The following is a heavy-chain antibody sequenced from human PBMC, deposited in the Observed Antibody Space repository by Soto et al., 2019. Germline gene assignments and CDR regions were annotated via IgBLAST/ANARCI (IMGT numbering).Heavy chain of an antibody. CDR3: ATSPPQYNWNDPPLYYYGMDV. CDR2: IIPIFGTA. Sequence: ASVKVSCKASGGTFSSYAISWVRQAPGQGLEWMGGIIPIFGTANYAQKFQGRVTITADESTSTAYMELSSLRSEDTAVYYCATSPPQYNWNDPPLYYYGMDVWGQGTTVTVSS. CDR1: GGTFSSYA. V-gene: IGHV1-69*13. J-gene: IGHJ6*02. D-gene: IGHD1-20*01.